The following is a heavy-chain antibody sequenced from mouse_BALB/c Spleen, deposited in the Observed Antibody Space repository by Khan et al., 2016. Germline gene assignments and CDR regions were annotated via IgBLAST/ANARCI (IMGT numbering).Heavy chain of an antibody. CDR2: IYYSGTI. CDR3: ARGDGYYYFDY. V-gene: IGHV3-5*02. J-gene: IGHJ2*01. Sequence: EVQLQESGPGLVKPSQTVSLTCTVTGISITTGNYRWSWIRQFPGNKLEWIGYIYYSGTITYNPSLTSRTTITRDTSKNQFFLEMNALTAEDTATYYGARGDGYYYFDYWGQGTTLTVSS. D-gene: IGHD2-3*01. CDR1: GISITTGNYR.